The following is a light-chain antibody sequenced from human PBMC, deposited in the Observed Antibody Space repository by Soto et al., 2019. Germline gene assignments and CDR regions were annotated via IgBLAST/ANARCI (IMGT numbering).Light chain of an antibody. J-gene: IGKJ2*01. CDR1: QSVGRY. CDR2: DSS. V-gene: IGKV3-11*02. CDR3: QYHTDWPPYT. Sequence: EMVLTQSPATLSWSPGDRATLSCRASQSVGRYLAWYQQRPGQAPRLLIYDSSNRVTGIPARFSGNGSGRDFTLTISSLEPEDFAVYYCQYHTDWPPYTFGQGTTLEI.